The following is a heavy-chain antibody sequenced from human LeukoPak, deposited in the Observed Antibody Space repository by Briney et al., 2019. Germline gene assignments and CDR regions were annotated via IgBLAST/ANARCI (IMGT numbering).Heavy chain of an antibody. CDR1: GFTVSSNY. V-gene: IGHV3-53*01. D-gene: IGHD3-22*01. Sequence: GGSLRLSCAASGFTVSSNYMNWVRQAPGKGLEWVSVIYSDGSTYYLDSVKGRFTISRDNSKNTLYLQMNSLRVEDTAVYYCARDYYYDSRTSRTTQYYFDYWGQGTLVTVSS. CDR2: IYSDGST. J-gene: IGHJ4*02. CDR3: ARDYYYDSRTSRTTQYYFDY.